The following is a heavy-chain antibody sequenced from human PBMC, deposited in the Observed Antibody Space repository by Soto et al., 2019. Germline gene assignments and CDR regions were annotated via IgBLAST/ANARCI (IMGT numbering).Heavy chain of an antibody. Sequence: ASVKVSCKASGYTFTSYDINWVRQATGQGLEWMGWMNPNSGNTGYAQKFQGRVTMTRNTSISTAYMELSSLRSEDTAVYYCARRTTTYYYYYMDVWGKGTTVTVSS. CDR1: GYTFTSYD. D-gene: IGHD3-3*01. J-gene: IGHJ6*03. CDR2: MNPNSGNT. V-gene: IGHV1-8*01. CDR3: ARRTTTYYYYYMDV.